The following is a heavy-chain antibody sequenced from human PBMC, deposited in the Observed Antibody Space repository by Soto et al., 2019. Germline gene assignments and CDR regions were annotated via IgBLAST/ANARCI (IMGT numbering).Heavy chain of an antibody. V-gene: IGHV3-48*02. D-gene: IGHD1-26*01. CDR3: AREGGNLNWFDP. J-gene: IGHJ5*02. Sequence: EVQLVESGGGLVQPGGSLRLSCAASGFTFSSYSMDWVRQAPGQGLEWVSYISSSSSTIYYADSVKGRFTISRDNAKNSLYLQMNNLRDEDTAVYYCAREGGNLNWFDPWGQGTLVTVSS. CDR2: ISSSSSTI. CDR1: GFTFSSYS.